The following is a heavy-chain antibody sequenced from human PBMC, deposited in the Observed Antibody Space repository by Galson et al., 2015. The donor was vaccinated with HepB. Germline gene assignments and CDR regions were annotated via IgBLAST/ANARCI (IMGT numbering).Heavy chain of an antibody. D-gene: IGHD6-25*01. CDR2: IIPILNVP. CDR1: GDTFGSYG. J-gene: IGHJ5*02. V-gene: IGHV1-69*04. Sequence: QSGAEVKKPGESLKISCKASGDTFGSYGISWVRQAPGQGLEWMGRIIPILNVPNYAQKFQGRVTITADKSTSTAYMELSSLRSEDTAVYYCTRDLILASGYASELGGSWGEGALVTVPS. CDR3: TRDLILASGYASELGGS.